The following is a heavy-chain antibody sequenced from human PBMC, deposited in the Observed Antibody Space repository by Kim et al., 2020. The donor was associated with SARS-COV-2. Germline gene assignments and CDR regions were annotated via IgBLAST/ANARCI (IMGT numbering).Heavy chain of an antibody. CDR3: ARDQGVGDY. V-gene: IGHV1-3*01. CDR1: GYIFTTYN. Sequence: ASVKVSCKTSGYIFTTYNMHWVRQAPGQRLEWMGWINVGNGNTKYSEKFQGRVTITRDTSASTAYMELSSLRSEDTAVYYCARDQGVGDYWGQGALVTVSS. CDR2: INVGNGNT. J-gene: IGHJ4*02. D-gene: IGHD1-26*01.